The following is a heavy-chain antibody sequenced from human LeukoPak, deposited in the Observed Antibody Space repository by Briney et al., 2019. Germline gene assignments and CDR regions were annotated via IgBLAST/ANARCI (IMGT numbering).Heavy chain of an antibody. CDR3: ARVQGGGFRTADS. Sequence: GGSLRLSCAASGFTFSNYIMHWVRQAPGKGLDWVAVILEDGSIQYYADSVKGRFTISRDNSKNTLFLQMNSLRGEDTAMYYCARVQGGGFRTADSWGQGTLVTASS. CDR1: GFTFSNYI. V-gene: IGHV3-30*04. D-gene: IGHD1-14*01. CDR2: ILEDGSIQ. J-gene: IGHJ4*02.